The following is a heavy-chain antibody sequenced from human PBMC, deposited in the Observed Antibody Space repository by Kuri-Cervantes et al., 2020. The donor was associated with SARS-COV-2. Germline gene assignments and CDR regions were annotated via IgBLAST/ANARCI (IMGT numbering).Heavy chain of an antibody. CDR3: ASPVAGTLYFQH. Sequence: ASVKVSCKASGGTFSSYAISWVRQAPGQGLEWMGIINPSGGSTSYAQKFQGRVTMTRDTSTSTVYMELSSLRSEDTAVYYCASPVAGTLYFQHWGQGTLVTVSS. V-gene: IGHV1-46*01. CDR2: INPSGGST. D-gene: IGHD6-19*01. J-gene: IGHJ1*01. CDR1: GGTFSSYA.